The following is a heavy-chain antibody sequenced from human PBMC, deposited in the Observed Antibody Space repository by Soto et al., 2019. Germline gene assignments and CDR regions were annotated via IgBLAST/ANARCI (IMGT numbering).Heavy chain of an antibody. CDR1: GFTFSSYA. J-gene: IGHJ4*02. CDR2: ISYDGSNK. Sequence: QVQLVESGGGVVQPGRSLRLSCAASGFTFSSYAMQWVRQAPGKGLEWVAVISYDGSNKYYADSVKGRFTISRDNSKNTLYLQMNSLRAEDTAVYYCAREDGYFDYWGQGTLVTVSS. V-gene: IGHV3-30-3*01. CDR3: AREDGYFDY.